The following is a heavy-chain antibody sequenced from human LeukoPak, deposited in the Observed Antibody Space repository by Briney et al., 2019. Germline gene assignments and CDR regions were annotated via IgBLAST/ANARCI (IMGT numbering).Heavy chain of an antibody. CDR1: GGSFSGYY. J-gene: IGHJ4*02. CDR2: IYYSGST. D-gene: IGHD1-14*01. CDR3: ARVTGNYGGLDY. Sequence: SETLSLTCAVYGGSFSGYYWSWIRQPPGKGLEWIGSIYYSGSTYYNPSLKSRVTISVDTSKNQFSLKLSSVTAADTAVYYCARVTGNYGGLDYWGQGTLVTVSS. V-gene: IGHV4-34*01.